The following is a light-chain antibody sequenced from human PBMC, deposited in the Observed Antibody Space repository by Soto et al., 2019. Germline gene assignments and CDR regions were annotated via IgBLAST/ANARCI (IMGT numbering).Light chain of an antibody. J-gene: IGLJ2*01. V-gene: IGLV2-14*01. CDR1: SSDVGGFNY. Sequence: QSALTQPASVSGSPGQSITISCTGTSSDVGGFNYVSWYQQHPGKAPKLMIYEVTNRPSGISIRFSGSKSGNTASLTISGLQAEDEANYYCSSYTSTNTFVLFGGGTKLTVL. CDR3: SSYTSTNTFVL. CDR2: EVT.